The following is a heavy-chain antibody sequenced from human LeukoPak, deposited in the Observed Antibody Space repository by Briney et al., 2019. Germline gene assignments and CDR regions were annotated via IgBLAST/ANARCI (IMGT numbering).Heavy chain of an antibody. J-gene: IGHJ4*02. Sequence: GGSLRLSCAASGFIFSSYAMHWVRQAPGKGLEWVAVISYDGSNKYYADSVKGRFTISRDNSKNTLYLQMNSLRADDTAVYYCARKVYHRFDYWGQGTLVTVSS. V-gene: IGHV3-30*04. D-gene: IGHD2-2*01. CDR3: ARKVYHRFDY. CDR1: GFIFSSYA. CDR2: ISYDGSNK.